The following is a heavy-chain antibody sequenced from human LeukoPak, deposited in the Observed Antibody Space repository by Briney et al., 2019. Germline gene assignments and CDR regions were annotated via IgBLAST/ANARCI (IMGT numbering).Heavy chain of an antibody. D-gene: IGHD3-22*01. V-gene: IGHV4-39*01. CDR2: IYYSGST. CDR1: GGSISSSSYY. CDR3: ARHRTYYDTVAFDI. Sequence: SETLSLTCTIPGGSISSSSYYWGWIRQPPGKGLEWIGSIYYSGSTYYNPSLKSRVTISVDTSKNQFSPKLSSVTAADTAVYYCARHRTYYDTVAFDIWGQGTMVTVSS. J-gene: IGHJ3*02.